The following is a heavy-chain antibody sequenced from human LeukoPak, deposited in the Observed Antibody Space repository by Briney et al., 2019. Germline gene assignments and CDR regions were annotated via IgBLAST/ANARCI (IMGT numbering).Heavy chain of an antibody. CDR3: ARQKYDFWSGSYPFDP. CDR1: GFTFSSYS. Sequence: GGSLRLSCAASGFTFSSYSMNWVRQAPGKGLEWVSSISSSSSYIYYADSVKGRFTISRDNAKNSLYLQMNSLRAEDTVVYYCARQKYDFWSGSYPFDPWGQGTLVTVSS. J-gene: IGHJ5*02. CDR2: ISSSSSYI. V-gene: IGHV3-21*01. D-gene: IGHD3-3*01.